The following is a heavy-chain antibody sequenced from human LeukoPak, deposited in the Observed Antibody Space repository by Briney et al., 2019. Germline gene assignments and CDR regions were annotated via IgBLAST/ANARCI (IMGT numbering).Heavy chain of an antibody. CDR2: IYTSGST. J-gene: IGHJ3*02. CDR3: ARGSAFLTGYLNDAFDI. CDR1: GGSISSYY. Sequence: SETLSLTCTVSGGSISSYYWSWIRQPAGKGLEWIGRIYTSGSTNYNPSLKSRVTMSVDTSKNQFSLKLSSVTAADTAVYYCARGSAFLTGYLNDAFDIWGQGTMVTVSS. V-gene: IGHV4-4*07. D-gene: IGHD3-9*01.